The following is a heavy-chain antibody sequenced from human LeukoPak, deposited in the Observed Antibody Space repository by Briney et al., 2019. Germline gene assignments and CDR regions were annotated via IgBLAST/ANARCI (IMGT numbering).Heavy chain of an antibody. CDR3: ARSATGLRFLEWTIDY. D-gene: IGHD3-3*01. J-gene: IGHJ4*02. Sequence: GGSLSFSWAAPGSTLSSYVMNWAGRAPGKGPEGGAVISNDGGTTFYADSVKGRFTISRDNSKNTLYLQMNSLRAEDTAVYYCARSATGLRFLEWTIDYWGQGTLVTVSS. CDR1: GSTLSSYV. CDR2: ISNDGGTT. V-gene: IGHV3-30*04.